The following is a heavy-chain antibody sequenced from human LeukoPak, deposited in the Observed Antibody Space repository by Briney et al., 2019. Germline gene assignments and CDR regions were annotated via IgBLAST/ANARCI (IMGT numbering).Heavy chain of an antibody. Sequence: SQTLTLTCAISGDSFTSNSAAWHWISQSPWKGLEWLGGTYYRSKCYNDYAVSVKSRITINPHTSKNHFSLQLNSVAPDDTAVYYCARTCARITMMVVGIALFDYWGQGTLVTVSS. CDR3: ARTCARITMMVVGIALFDY. V-gene: IGHV6-1*01. J-gene: IGHJ4*02. CDR2: TYYRSKCYN. CDR1: GDSFTSNSAA. D-gene: IGHD3-22*01.